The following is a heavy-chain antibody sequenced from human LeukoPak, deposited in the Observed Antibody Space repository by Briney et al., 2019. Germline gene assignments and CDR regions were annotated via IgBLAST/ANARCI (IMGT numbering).Heavy chain of an antibody. V-gene: IGHV1-69-2*01. Sequence: GASVKVSCKASGYTFTDYYMHWVQQAPGKGLEWMGRVDPEDGETIYAEKFQGRVTITADTSTDTAYMELSSLRSEDTAVYYCARGPSRSYFRWFDPWGQGTLVTVSS. D-gene: IGHD1-26*01. J-gene: IGHJ5*02. CDR1: GYTFTDYY. CDR3: ARGPSRSYFRWFDP. CDR2: VDPEDGET.